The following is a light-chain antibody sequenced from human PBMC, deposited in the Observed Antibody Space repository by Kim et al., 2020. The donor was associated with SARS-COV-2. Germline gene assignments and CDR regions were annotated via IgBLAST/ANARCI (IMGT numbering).Light chain of an antibody. J-gene: IGLJ1*01. CDR2: QDN. CDR1: KLGDKY. V-gene: IGLV3-1*01. CDR3: QAWDSSNHNYV. Sequence: SYELTQPPSVSVSPGQTASITCSGYKLGDKYVSWYQQKPGQSPVVVIYQDNQRPSGIPERFSGSNSGNTATLTINGTQAMDEADYYCQAWDSSNHNYVFGAGTKVNVL.